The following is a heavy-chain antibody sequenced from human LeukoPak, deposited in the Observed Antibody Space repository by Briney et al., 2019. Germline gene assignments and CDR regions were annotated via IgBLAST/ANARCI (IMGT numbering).Heavy chain of an antibody. CDR3: ARGGRGYCTGTSCYGQDAFDI. CDR2: IIPILGTA. V-gene: IGHV1-69*13. CDR1: GGTFSSYA. Sequence: SVKVSCKASGGTFSSYAISWVRQAPGQGLEWMGGIIPILGTANYAQKFQGRVTITADESTSTAYMELSSLRSEDTAVYYCARGGRGYCTGTSCYGQDAFDIWGQGTMVTVSS. J-gene: IGHJ3*02. D-gene: IGHD2-2*01.